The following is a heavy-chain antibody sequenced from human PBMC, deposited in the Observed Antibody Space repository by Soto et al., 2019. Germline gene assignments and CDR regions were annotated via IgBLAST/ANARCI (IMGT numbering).Heavy chain of an antibody. CDR3: ARLPVAAAGTPLFDY. D-gene: IGHD6-13*01. J-gene: IGHJ4*02. CDR2: IYPGDSDT. V-gene: IGHV5-51*01. CDR1: GYSFTSYW. Sequence: GESLKISCKGSGYSFTSYWIGWVRQMPGKGLEWMGIIYPGDSDTRYSPSFQGQVTISADKSISTAYLQWSSLKASDTAMYYCARLPVAAAGTPLFDYWGQGTLVTVSS.